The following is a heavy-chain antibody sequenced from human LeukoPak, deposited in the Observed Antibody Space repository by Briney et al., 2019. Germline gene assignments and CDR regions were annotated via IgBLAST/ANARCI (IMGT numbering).Heavy chain of an antibody. V-gene: IGHV3-53*05. CDR1: GLTVSSNY. D-gene: IGHD6-19*01. CDR2: IYSGGST. Sequence: PGRCLRLSCAASGLTVSSNYMGWVRQAPGKGLEWVSAIYSGGSTYYADSVKGRFTISRDNSKNTLYLQMNSLRAEDTAVYDCARVEKRGVGSGTYYFDYWGQGTLVTVSS. J-gene: IGHJ4*02. CDR3: ARVEKRGVGSGTYYFDY.